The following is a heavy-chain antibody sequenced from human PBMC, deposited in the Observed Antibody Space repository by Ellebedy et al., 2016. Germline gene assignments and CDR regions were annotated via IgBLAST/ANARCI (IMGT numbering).Heavy chain of an antibody. J-gene: IGHJ4*02. CDR2: IYYSGST. CDR1: GGSISSSSYY. Sequence: SETLSLTCTVSGGSISSSSYYWGWIRQPPGKGLEWIGSIYYSGSTYYNPSLKSRLTISVDTSKNQFSLKLSSVTAADTAVYYCARTYYDFWSGFSAPYYFDYWGQGTLVTVSS. V-gene: IGHV4-39*07. CDR3: ARTYYDFWSGFSAPYYFDY. D-gene: IGHD3-3*01.